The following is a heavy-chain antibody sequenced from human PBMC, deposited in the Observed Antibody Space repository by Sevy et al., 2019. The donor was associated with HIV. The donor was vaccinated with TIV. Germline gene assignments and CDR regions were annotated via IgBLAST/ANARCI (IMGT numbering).Heavy chain of an antibody. D-gene: IGHD6-13*01. V-gene: IGHV3-49*04. CDR2: RKSDVYGGTV. Sequence: GGSLRLSCTASGFPFGDYCMSWVRQAPGKGLECVAFRKSDVYGGTVDHAASVRGRFVSSRDDSKTIAYLQMNDLKTEDTGVYYCTGWKAAQSIFDYWGQGALVTVSS. CDR3: TGWKAAQSIFDY. J-gene: IGHJ4*02. CDR1: GFPFGDYC.